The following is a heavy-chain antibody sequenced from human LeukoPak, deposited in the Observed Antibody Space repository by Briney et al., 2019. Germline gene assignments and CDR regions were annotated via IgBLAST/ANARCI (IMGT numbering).Heavy chain of an antibody. J-gene: IGHJ4*02. V-gene: IGHV3-23*01. CDR1: EFTVSRNH. CDR2: ISGSGGSS. Sequence: GGSLRLSCAASEFTVSRNHMNWVRQAPGKGLEWVSAISGSGGSSSYADSVRGRFTISRDNSNNMLYLQMNSLRAEDTAVYYCAKPLRDAGSFNYPYFDFWGQGTLVTVSS. D-gene: IGHD5-24*01. CDR3: AKPLRDAGSFNYPYFDF.